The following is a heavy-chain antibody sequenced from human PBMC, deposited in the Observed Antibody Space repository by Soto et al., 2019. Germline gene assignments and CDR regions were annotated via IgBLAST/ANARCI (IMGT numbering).Heavy chain of an antibody. CDR3: AKIAYYDILSGSRKYNWFDP. D-gene: IGHD3-9*01. CDR1: GFIFSSYA. Sequence: EVQLLESGGGLVQPGGSLRLSCAASGFIFSSYAMSWVRQAPGKGLEWVSAMSGGGGSTNYAASVKGRFTIARDNSKNTLYLQMNSLRAEDTAVYYCAKIAYYDILSGSRKYNWFDPWGQGTLVTVSS. J-gene: IGHJ5*02. CDR2: MSGGGGST. V-gene: IGHV3-23*01.